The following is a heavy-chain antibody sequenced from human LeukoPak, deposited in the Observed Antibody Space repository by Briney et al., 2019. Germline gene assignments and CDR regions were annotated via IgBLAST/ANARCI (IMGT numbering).Heavy chain of an antibody. V-gene: IGHV3-7*01. CDR3: AKDPVLRFLEWHPPG. CDR1: DFLFYDYW. Sequence: GGSLRLSCVASDFLFYDYWMTWVRQAPGKGLEWVAKINQHGTEKNYADSVKGRFTISRDNAKNSLYLQMNSLRAEDTAVYYCAKDPVLRFLEWHPPGWGQGTLVTVSS. J-gene: IGHJ4*02. CDR2: INQHGTEK. D-gene: IGHD3-3*01.